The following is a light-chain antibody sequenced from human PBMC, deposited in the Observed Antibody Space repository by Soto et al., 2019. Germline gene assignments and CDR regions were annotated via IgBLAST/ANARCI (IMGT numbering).Light chain of an antibody. CDR2: HTS. J-gene: IGKJ4*01. CDR1: QSVGGSF. CDR3: QQYNSWPLT. V-gene: IGKV3-20*01. Sequence: ETVLTQSPGTLSLSPGERDTLSCRASQSVGGSFLAWYQQRPGQAPRLLIYHTSYRATGIPDRFSGSGSGTDFTLTISRLEPEDFAVYYCQQYNSWPLTFGGGTNVEIK.